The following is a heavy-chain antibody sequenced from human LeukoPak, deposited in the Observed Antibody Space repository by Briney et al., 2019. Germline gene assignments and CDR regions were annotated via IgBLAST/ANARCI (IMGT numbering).Heavy chain of an antibody. D-gene: IGHD4-4*01. CDR1: GFTFRDYA. Sequence: GRSLRLSCAVSGFTFRDYAMHWVRQAPGKGLEWVAVIAYDGSNKYYAESVKGRFTISRDNSKNTLYLQMNSLRAEDTAIYYCTKGSNYVIGYWGQGTLVTVSS. CDR2: IAYDGSNK. J-gene: IGHJ4*02. CDR3: TKGSNYVIGY. V-gene: IGHV3-30*18.